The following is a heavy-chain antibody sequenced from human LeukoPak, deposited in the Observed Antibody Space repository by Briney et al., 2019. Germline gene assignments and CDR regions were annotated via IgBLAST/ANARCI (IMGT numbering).Heavy chain of an antibody. D-gene: IGHD3-22*01. CDR2: IIPIFGTA. CDR3: ARDRDYYDSSGSFSFDY. J-gene: IGHJ4*02. Sequence: SGKVSCKGSGGTFSSYAISWVRQAPGQGLEWIGGIIPIFGTANYAQKFQGRVTITTDESTSTAYMELSSLRSEDTAVYYCARDRDYYDSSGSFSFDYWGQGTLVTVSS. CDR1: GGTFSSYA. V-gene: IGHV1-69*05.